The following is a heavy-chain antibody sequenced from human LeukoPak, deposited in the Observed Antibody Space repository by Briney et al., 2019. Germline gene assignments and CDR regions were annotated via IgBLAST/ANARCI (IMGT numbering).Heavy chain of an antibody. V-gene: IGHV4-39*01. CDR1: GGPMSSSSYF. CDR2: LYYSGNP. J-gene: IGHJ4*02. CDR3: ARPPVDANYAGLYFEY. Sequence: SDPLSLTCTVPGGPMSSSSYFWGWLRQPPGRGLEGSGSLYYSGNPYYSPSLKGRVTVSVDTSKNQLSLKMSSVTVADTAVYYCARPPVDANYAGLYFEYWGQGTLVTVSS. D-gene: IGHD1-7*01.